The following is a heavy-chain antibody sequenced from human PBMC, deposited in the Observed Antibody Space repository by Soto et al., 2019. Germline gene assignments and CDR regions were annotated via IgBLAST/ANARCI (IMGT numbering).Heavy chain of an antibody. CDR1: GGSISSYY. CDR2: IYYSGST. CDR3: ARDRLRGYDSSGFYS. J-gene: IGHJ4*02. D-gene: IGHD3-22*01. Sequence: SETLSLTCTVSGGSISSYYWSWIRQPPGKGLEWIGYIYYSGSTNYNPSLKSRVTMTTATSTNTVFLEPRSLKSDDTAIYYCARDRLRGYDSSGFYSWGQGTMVTVSS. V-gene: IGHV4-59*01.